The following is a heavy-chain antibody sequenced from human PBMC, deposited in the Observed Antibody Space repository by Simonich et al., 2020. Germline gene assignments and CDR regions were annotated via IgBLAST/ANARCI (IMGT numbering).Heavy chain of an antibody. CDR1: GGSISSSSYY. Sequence: QLQLQESGPGLVKPSETLSLTCTVSGGSISSSSYYWGWIRQPPGKGLEWIGSIYYSGSPYYTPSLKSRVTISVDTSKNQFSLKLSSVTAADTAVYYCARQRVLMVYAIDYWGQGTLVTVSS. J-gene: IGHJ4*02. CDR2: IYYSGSP. D-gene: IGHD2-8*01. V-gene: IGHV4-39*01. CDR3: ARQRVLMVYAIDY.